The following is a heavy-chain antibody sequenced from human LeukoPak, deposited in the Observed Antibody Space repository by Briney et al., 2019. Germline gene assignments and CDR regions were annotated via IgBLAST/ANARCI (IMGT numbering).Heavy chain of an antibody. CDR1: GGSISSGDYY. J-gene: IGHJ4*02. CDR2: IYHSGST. Sequence: SETLSLTCTVSGGSISSGDYYWSWIRQPPGKGLEWIGYIYHSGSTYYNPSLKSRVTISVDTSKNQFSLKLSSVTAADTAVYYCARGLRGDYDSSGYSYFDYWGQGTLVTVSS. CDR3: ARGLRGDYDSSGYSYFDY. D-gene: IGHD3-22*01. V-gene: IGHV4-30-4*01.